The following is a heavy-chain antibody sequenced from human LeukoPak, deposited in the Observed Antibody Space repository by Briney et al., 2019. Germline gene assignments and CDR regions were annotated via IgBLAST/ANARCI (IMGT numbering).Heavy chain of an antibody. Sequence: ASVKVSCKASGYTFTGYYMHWVRQAPGQGLEWMGWIDPNSGGTNYAQKFQGWVTMTRDTSISTAYMELSRLRSDDTAVYYCARVVQSGGTLYNWFDPWGQGTLVTVSS. J-gene: IGHJ5*02. CDR2: IDPNSGGT. V-gene: IGHV1-2*04. D-gene: IGHD2-15*01. CDR1: GYTFTGYY. CDR3: ARVVQSGGTLYNWFDP.